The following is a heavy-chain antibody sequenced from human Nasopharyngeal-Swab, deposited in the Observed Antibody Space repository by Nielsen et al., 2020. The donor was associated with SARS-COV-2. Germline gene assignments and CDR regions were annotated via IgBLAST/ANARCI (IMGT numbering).Heavy chain of an antibody. D-gene: IGHD1-26*01. J-gene: IGHJ2*01. Sequence: GGSLRLSCAASGFTFSSYDMHWVRQATGKGLEWASAIGTAGDTYYPGSVKGRFTISRENAKNSLYLQMNSLRAGDTAVYYCARDVGGHWYFDLWGRGTLVTVSS. CDR3: ARDVGGHWYFDL. CDR1: GFTFSSYD. V-gene: IGHV3-13*01. CDR2: IGTAGDT.